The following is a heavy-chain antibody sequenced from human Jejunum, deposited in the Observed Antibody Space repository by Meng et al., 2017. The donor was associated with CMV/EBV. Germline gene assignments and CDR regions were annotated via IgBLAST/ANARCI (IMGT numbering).Heavy chain of an antibody. CDR1: GFTISNYW. Sequence: GFTISNYWMTWVRQAPGKGLEWVASMKEDGSEIHYLDSVKGRFTISRDNAKNSLYLQMNTLRVEDTALYYCARGEYELLFGAFDVWGQGTMVTVSS. J-gene: IGHJ3*01. V-gene: IGHV3-7*01. CDR2: MKEDGSEI. D-gene: IGHD3-10*01. CDR3: ARGEYELLFGAFDV.